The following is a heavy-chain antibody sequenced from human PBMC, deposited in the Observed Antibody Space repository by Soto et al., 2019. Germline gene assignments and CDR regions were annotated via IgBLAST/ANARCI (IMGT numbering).Heavy chain of an antibody. D-gene: IGHD6-13*01. J-gene: IGHJ4*02. CDR2: IRSKANSYAT. CDR3: TMAYIAAAGADY. Sequence: EVQLVESGGGLVQPGGSLKLSCAASGFTFSGSAMHWVRQASGKGLEWVGRIRSKANSYATAYAASVKGRFTSSRDDSKNTAYLQMNSLKTEDTAVYYCTMAYIAAAGADYWGQGTLVTVSS. V-gene: IGHV3-73*01. CDR1: GFTFSGSA.